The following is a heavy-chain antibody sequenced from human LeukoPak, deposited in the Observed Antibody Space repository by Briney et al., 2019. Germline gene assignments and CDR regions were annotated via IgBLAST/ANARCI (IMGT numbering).Heavy chain of an antibody. D-gene: IGHD6-19*01. CDR3: AAIAVAGRYYLDY. CDR2: ISSSGSTI. CDR1: GFTFSDYY. V-gene: IGHV3-11*01. J-gene: IGHJ4*02. Sequence: PGGSLRLSCAASGFTFSDYYMSWIRQAPGKGLEWVSYISSSGSTIYYADSVKGRFTISRDNAKNSLYLQMNSLRAEDTAVYCCAAIAVAGRYYLDYWGQGTLVTVSS.